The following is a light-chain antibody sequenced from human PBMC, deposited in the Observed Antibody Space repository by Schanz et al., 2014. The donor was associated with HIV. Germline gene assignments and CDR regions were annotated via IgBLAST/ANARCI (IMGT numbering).Light chain of an antibody. CDR1: SNDVGSYYL. J-gene: IGLJ2*01. V-gene: IGLV2-14*02. Sequence: QSALTQPASVSGSPGQSITISCTGTSNDVGSYYLVSWYQQHPGKAPKLIIYESTKRPSGISNRFVGSKSANTASLTISGLQDEDEADYYCSSYTSSSTPVVFGGGTKLTVL. CDR2: EST. CDR3: SSYTSSSTPVV.